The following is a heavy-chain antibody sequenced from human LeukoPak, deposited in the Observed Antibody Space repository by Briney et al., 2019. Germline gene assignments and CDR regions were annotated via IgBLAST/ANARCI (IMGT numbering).Heavy chain of an antibody. J-gene: IGHJ6*04. V-gene: IGHV4-4*07. Sequence: SETLSLTCTVSGGSISSYYWSWIRQPAGKGLEWIGRIYTSGSTNYNPSLKSRVTISVDRSKNQFSLKLSSVTAADTAVYYCATSPHCSSTSCYRVWGKGTTVTVSS. CDR2: IYTSGST. CDR3: ATSPHCSSTSCYRV. CDR1: GGSISSYY. D-gene: IGHD2-2*01.